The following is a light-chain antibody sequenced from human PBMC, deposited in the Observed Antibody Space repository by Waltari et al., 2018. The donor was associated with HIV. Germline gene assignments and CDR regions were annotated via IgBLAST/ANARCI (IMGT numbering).Light chain of an antibody. CDR1: NIGSKS. V-gene: IGLV3-21*04. CDR2: YDS. CDR3: QVWDTATAHVI. J-gene: IGLJ2*01. Sequence: SYVVTQPPSVSVAPGQTARISCGGDNIGSKSVHWYDRWTGQTTSLVIYYDSERPAGIPVRFTSSDAGNTDTLTISSIEAGDGADYICQVWDTATAHVIFGDGTKLT.